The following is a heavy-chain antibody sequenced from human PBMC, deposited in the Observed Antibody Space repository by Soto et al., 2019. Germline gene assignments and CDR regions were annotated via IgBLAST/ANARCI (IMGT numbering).Heavy chain of an antibody. Sequence: GGSLRLSCAASGFTFSSYAMHWVRQAPGKGLEWVAVISYDGSNKYYADSVKGRFTISRDNSKNTLYLQMNSLRAEDTAVYYCAKDPDLYCSGGSCYQYYFDYWGQGTLDTVSS. J-gene: IGHJ4*02. CDR1: GFTFSSYA. CDR3: AKDPDLYCSGGSCYQYYFDY. CDR2: ISYDGSNK. D-gene: IGHD2-15*01. V-gene: IGHV3-30-3*01.